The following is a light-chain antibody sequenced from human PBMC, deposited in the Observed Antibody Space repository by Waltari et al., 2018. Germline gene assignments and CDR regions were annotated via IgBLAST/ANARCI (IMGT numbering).Light chain of an antibody. CDR3: CSYAGSSTLV. J-gene: IGLJ3*02. Sequence: HSALTQPASVSGPPGKPTTIPCPETTSNVGSYKFFPWYQQHPTKAPKLMIYEDSKRPSGVSNRFSGSKSGNTASLTISGLQAEDEADYYCCSYAGSSTLVFGGGTKLTVL. CDR1: TSNVGSYKF. CDR2: EDS. V-gene: IGLV2-23*01.